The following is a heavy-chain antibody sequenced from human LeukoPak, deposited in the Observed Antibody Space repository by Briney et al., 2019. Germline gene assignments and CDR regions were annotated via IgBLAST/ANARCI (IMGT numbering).Heavy chain of an antibody. CDR3: ARGLITFGGVIVRGMDV. V-gene: IGHV3-11*01. CDR2: ISSSGSTI. Sequence: GGSLRLSCAASGFTFSDYYMCWIRQAPGKGLEWVSYISSSGSTIYYADSVKGRFTISRDNAKNSLYLQMNSLRAEGTAVYYCARGLITFGGVIVRGMDVWGQGTTVTVSS. CDR1: GFTFSDYY. J-gene: IGHJ6*02. D-gene: IGHD3-16*02.